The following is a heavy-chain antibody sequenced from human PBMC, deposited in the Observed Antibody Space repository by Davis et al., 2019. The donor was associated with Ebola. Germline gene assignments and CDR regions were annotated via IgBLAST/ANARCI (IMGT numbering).Heavy chain of an antibody. CDR2: INHSGST. J-gene: IGHJ5*02. Sequence: MPSETLSLTCAVYGGSFSGYYWSWTRQPPGKGLEWIGEINHSGSTNYNSSLKSRVTLSVDTSKNQFSLKLSSVTAADTAVYYCARGKGGQRGWFDPWGQGILVTVSS. CDR3: ARGKGGQRGWFDP. CDR1: GGSFSGYY. V-gene: IGHV4-34*01. D-gene: IGHD2-2*01.